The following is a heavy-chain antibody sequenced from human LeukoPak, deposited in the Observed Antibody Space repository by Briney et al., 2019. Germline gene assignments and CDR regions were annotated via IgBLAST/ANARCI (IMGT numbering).Heavy chain of an antibody. V-gene: IGHV4-61*01. J-gene: IGHJ4*02. CDR3: ARLRLGATDFDY. Sequence: PSETLSLTCTVSGDSVGSDYYWSWIRQPPGKGLEWIGYMSYSGSTNYNPSLKTRVTISVDTSKNQFSLRLSSVTAADTAVYYCARLRLGATDFDYWGQGTLVTVSS. CDR1: GDSVGSDYY. CDR2: MSYSGST. D-gene: IGHD1-26*01.